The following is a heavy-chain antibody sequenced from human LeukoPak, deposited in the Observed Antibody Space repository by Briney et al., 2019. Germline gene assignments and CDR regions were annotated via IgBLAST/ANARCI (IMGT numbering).Heavy chain of an antibody. CDR1: GFTFSSYE. CDR3: AKDPTGIWSGSYYVY. D-gene: IGHD3-10*01. J-gene: IGHJ4*02. V-gene: IGHV3-48*03. CDR2: ISSSGSTI. Sequence: GGSLRLSCAASGFTFSSYEMNWVRQAPGKGLEWVSYISSSGSTIYYADSVKGRFTISRDNAKNSLYLQMNSLRAEDTAVYYCAKDPTGIWSGSYYVYWGQGILVTVSS.